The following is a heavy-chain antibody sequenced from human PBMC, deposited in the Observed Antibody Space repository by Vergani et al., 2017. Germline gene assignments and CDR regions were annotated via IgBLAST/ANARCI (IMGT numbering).Heavy chain of an antibody. J-gene: IGHJ4*02. CDR3: AKTIFGVVTIPYFDY. V-gene: IGHV3-30*18. D-gene: IGHD3-3*01. CDR2: ISYDGSNK. CDR1: GFTFSSYG. Sequence: VELVESGGGLVQPGGSLRLSCAASGFTFSSYGMHWVRQAPGKGLEWVAVISYDGSNKYYADSVKGRFTISRDNSKNTLYLQMNSLRAEDTAVYYCAKTIFGVVTIPYFDYWGQGTLVTVSS.